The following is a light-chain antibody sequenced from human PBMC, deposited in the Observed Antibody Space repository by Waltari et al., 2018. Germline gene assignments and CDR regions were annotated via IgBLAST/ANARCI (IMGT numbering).Light chain of an antibody. CDR3: QQYGSSPYT. J-gene: IGKJ2*01. V-gene: IGKV3-20*01. CDR2: GAS. CDR1: QTVSNNY. Sequence: EIVLTQSPGTLYLSAGDRATLPCRASQTVSNNYLAWYQQKPGQAPRLLIYGASTRATGIQDKFRGSGVGADFTLTISRLDPEDFAMYFCQQYGSSPYTFGQGTKLE.